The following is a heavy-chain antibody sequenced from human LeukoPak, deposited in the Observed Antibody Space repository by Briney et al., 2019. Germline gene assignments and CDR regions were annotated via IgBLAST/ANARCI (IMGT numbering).Heavy chain of an antibody. D-gene: IGHD3-22*01. J-gene: IGHJ4*02. CDR2: ISAYNGNT. CDR3: ARGVHVRVYDSNPHYGHY. V-gene: IGHV1-18*01. CDR1: GYTFKRFG. Sequence: ASVKVSCKASGYTFKRFGMGWVRQAPGQGPEWMGWISAYNGNTNYAQKFQGRVTMTRDMSTSTVYMELSSLRSEDTALYYCARGVHVRVYDSNPHYGHYWGQGTLVTVSS.